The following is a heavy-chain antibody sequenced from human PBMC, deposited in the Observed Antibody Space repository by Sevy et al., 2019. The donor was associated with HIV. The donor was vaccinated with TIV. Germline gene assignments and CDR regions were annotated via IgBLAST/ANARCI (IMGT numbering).Heavy chain of an antibody. J-gene: IGHJ4*02. D-gene: IGHD5-18*01. CDR2: ISSSSRTI. CDR1: GLTFSSDS. CDR3: ARDVDTPFVRSFDS. Sequence: GGSLRLSCVVSGLTFSSDSMNWVRQAPGKGLEWLAYISSSSRTIYYADSVEGRFTISRDNDKKSVFLQMNNLRDEDSATYYCARDVDTPFVRSFDSWGQGTLVTGSS. V-gene: IGHV3-48*02.